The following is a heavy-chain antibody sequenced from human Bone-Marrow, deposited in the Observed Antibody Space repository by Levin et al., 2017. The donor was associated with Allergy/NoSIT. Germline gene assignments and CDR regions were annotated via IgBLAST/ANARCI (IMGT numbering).Heavy chain of an antibody. J-gene: IGHJ4*02. D-gene: IGHD6-19*01. CDR3: ASNGDIAVPGYRFDN. Sequence: ASETLSLTCVVSGGSISSDNWWSWVRQPPGEGLEWIGETHHSGITNYAPSLKSRVTISVDKSKNQFPLMLSSVTAADTASYYCASNGDIAVPGYRFDNWGQGALVTVSS. CDR2: THHSGIT. V-gene: IGHV4-4*02. CDR1: GGSISSDNW.